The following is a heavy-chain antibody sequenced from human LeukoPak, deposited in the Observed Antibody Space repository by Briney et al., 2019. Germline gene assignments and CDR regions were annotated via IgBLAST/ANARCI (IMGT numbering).Heavy chain of an antibody. CDR3: ARVVAAAGSRWYYYGMDV. CDR1: GGSISSYY. J-gene: IGHJ6*02. V-gene: IGHV4-59*01. Sequence: SETLSLTCTVSGGSISSYYWSWIRQPPGKGLEWIGYIYYSGSTNYNPSLKSRDTISVDTSKNQFSLKLSSVTAADTAVYYCARVVAAAGSRWYYYGMDVWGQGTTATVSS. D-gene: IGHD6-13*01. CDR2: IYYSGST.